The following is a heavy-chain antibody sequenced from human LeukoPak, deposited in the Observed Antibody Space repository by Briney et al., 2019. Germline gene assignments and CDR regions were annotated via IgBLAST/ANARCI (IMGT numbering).Heavy chain of an antibody. CDR2: VVVGSGNT. CDR1: GFTFTSSA. J-gene: IGHJ5*02. CDR3: AAAGCGGDCYDNWFDP. D-gene: IGHD2-21*02. V-gene: IGHV1-58*01. Sequence: SVKVSCKSSGFTFTSSAVQWERHARGQRLGWIGWVVVGSGNTNYAQKFQERVTITRDMSTSTAYMELSSRRSEDTAVYYCAAAGCGGDCYDNWFDPWGQGTLVTVSS.